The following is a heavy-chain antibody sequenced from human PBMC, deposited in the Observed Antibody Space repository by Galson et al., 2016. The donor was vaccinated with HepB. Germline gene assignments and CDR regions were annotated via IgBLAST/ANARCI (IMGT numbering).Heavy chain of an antibody. CDR1: GYSFTSYC. CDR3: ARRPYSGHEYYYYGLGV. CDR2: ISAYNGNT. Sequence: SVKVSCKASGYSFTSYCITWVRQAPGQGLEWMGWISAYNGNTNFAQKFQGRVSMTTDTYTSTAFMELRSLRSDDTAVYYCARRPYSGHEYYYYGLGVWGQGTTVTVSS. D-gene: IGHD5-12*01. J-gene: IGHJ6*02. V-gene: IGHV1-18*01.